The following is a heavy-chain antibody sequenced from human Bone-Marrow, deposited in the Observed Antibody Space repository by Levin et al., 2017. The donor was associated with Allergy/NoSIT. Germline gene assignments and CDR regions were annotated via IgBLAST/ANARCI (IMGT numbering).Heavy chain of an antibody. CDR1: GYRFTDFA. CDR3: ARGSRELDY. CDR2: INAGNDDT. V-gene: IGHV1-3*01. J-gene: IGHJ4*02. Sequence: KPGESLKISCKASGYRFTDFAMHWVRQAPGQSLEWMGWINAGNDDTEYSQKFQGRVTFTGDTSATTAYMELSSLRSEDTALYYCARGSRELDYWGQGTLVTVSS.